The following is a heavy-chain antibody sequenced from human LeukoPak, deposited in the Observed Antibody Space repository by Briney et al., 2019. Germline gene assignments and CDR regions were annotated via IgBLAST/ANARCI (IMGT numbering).Heavy chain of an antibody. D-gene: IGHD1-26*01. CDR2: IRSSSSTI. CDR3: ARDAPDGSYYGY. Sequence: GGSLRLSCAASGFTFSSYSMNWVRQAPGKGLEWVSYIRSSSSTIYYADSVKGRFTISRDNAKNSLYLQMNSLRAEDTAVYYCARDAPDGSYYGYWGQGTLVTVSS. J-gene: IGHJ4*02. CDR1: GFTFSSYS. V-gene: IGHV3-48*04.